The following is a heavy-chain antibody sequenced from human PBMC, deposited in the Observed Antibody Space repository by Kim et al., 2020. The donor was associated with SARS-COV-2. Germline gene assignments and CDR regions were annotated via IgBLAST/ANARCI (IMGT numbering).Heavy chain of an antibody. J-gene: IGHJ4*02. D-gene: IGHD3-10*01. Sequence: NPSLKSRVTIYVDTSKNQFSLKLSSVTAADTAVYYCARLPWFRALYYFDYWGQGTLVTVSS. V-gene: IGHV4-39*01. CDR3: ARLPWFRALYYFDY.